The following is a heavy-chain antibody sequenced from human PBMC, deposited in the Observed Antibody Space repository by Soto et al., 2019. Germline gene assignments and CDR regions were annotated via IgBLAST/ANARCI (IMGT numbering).Heavy chain of an antibody. Sequence: EVQLVESGGGLVQPGGSLRLSCAASGFTFSSYWMSWVRQAPGKGLEWVANIKQDGSEKYYVDSVKGRFTISRDNAKNSLYLQMNSLRAEDTAVYYCASRPSVLLWFVNSGAWGQGTLVTVSS. V-gene: IGHV3-7*01. CDR1: GFTFSSYW. J-gene: IGHJ5*02. CDR3: ASRPSVLLWFVNSGA. CDR2: IKQDGSEK. D-gene: IGHD3-10*01.